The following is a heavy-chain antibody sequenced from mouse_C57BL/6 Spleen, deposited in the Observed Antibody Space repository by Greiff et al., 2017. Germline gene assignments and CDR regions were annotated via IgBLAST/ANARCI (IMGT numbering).Heavy chain of an antibody. CDR3: TRLYYGSSGYFDY. CDR2: IDPSDSET. V-gene: IGHV1-52*01. Sequence: VQLQQPGAELVRPGSSVKLSCKASGYTFTSYWMHWVKQRPIQGLEWIVNIDPSDSETHYNQKFKDKATLTVDKSYRTAYMQLSSLTSEDSAVYYCTRLYYGSSGYFDYWGQGTTLTVSS. J-gene: IGHJ2*01. D-gene: IGHD1-1*01. CDR1: GYTFTSYW.